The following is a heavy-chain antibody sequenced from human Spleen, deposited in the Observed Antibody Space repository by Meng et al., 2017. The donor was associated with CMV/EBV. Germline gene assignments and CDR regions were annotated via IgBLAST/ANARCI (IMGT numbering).Heavy chain of an antibody. J-gene: IGHJ4*02. Sequence: GESLKISCAASGFTFSSYWMSWVRQAPGKGLEWVANIKQDGSEKYYVDSVKGRFTISRDNAKNSLYLQMNSLSAEDTAVYYCARAPSPFAELVPYFDYWGQGTLVTVSS. CDR3: ARAPSPFAELVPYFDY. D-gene: IGHD6-13*01. V-gene: IGHV3-7*01. CDR1: GFTFSSYW. CDR2: IKQDGSEK.